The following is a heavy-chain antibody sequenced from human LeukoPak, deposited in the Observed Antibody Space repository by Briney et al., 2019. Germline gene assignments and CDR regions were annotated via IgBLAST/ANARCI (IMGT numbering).Heavy chain of an antibody. Sequence: GGSLRLSCAASGFTFSSYAMSWVRQAPGKGLEWVSAISGSGGSTYYADSVKGRSTISRDDSKNTLYLQMNSLRAEDTAVYYCAKDLDYYGSGDLDYWGQGTLVTVSS. CDR2: ISGSGGST. J-gene: IGHJ4*02. CDR3: AKDLDYYGSGDLDY. V-gene: IGHV3-23*01. D-gene: IGHD3-10*01. CDR1: GFTFSSYA.